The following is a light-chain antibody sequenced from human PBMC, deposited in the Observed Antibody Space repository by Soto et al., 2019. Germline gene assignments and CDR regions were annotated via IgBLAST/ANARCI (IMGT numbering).Light chain of an antibody. J-gene: IGLJ1*01. V-gene: IGLV2-11*01. Sequence: QSALTQPPSVSGSPGQSVTISCTGTSSDVGGYNYVSWYQQHPGKAPKLMIYDVSKRPSGVPARFSGSKSGNTASLTISGLQDAEEDDDYCCSYAGSYKGLVFGTGTKLTVL. CDR1: SSDVGGYNY. CDR3: CSYAGSYKGLV. CDR2: DVS.